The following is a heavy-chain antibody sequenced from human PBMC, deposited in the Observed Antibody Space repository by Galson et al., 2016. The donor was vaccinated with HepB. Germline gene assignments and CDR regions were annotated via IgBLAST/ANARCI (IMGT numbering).Heavy chain of an antibody. V-gene: IGHV3-33*01. D-gene: IGHD4-11*01. CDR2: IWYDGSES. CDR1: GFSFHRFG. CDR3: ARGKGADYKDAFEL. Sequence: SLRLSCAASGFSFHRFGMHWVRQAPGKRLEWVAVIWYDGSESEYLDSVQGRFTVSRDNSKKTLYLQMDSLRNDDTAVYYCARGKGADYKDAFELWGQGTRFTASS. J-gene: IGHJ3*01.